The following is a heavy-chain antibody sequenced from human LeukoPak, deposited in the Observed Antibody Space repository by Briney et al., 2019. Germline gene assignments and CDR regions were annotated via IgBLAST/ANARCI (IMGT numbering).Heavy chain of an antibody. V-gene: IGHV4-4*07. D-gene: IGHD3-22*01. Sequence: SETLSLTCAVSGASISSCYWSWIRQPAGKRLEWIGRMYGNGNTKYNPSFRSRVTMSVDTSNRQFSLKLTSVTAADTAVYYCARLPPPYYDSSGYTYNWFDPWGQGTLVTVSS. J-gene: IGHJ5*02. CDR3: ARLPPPYYDSSGYTYNWFDP. CDR2: MYGNGNT. CDR1: GASISSCY.